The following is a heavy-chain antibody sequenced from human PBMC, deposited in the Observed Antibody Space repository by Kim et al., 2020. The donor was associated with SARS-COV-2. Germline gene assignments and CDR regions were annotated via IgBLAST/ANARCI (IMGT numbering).Heavy chain of an antibody. V-gene: IGHV4-59*09. CDR3: ARGDSYDSSGYFS. Sequence: NSTPSLRGRVTISVDTSKDQFSLKLSSVTAADTAVYFCARGDSYDSSGYFSWGQGTLVTVSS. J-gene: IGHJ5*02. D-gene: IGHD3-22*01.